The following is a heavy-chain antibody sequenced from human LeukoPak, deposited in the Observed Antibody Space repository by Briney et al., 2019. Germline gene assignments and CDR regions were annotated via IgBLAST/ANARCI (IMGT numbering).Heavy chain of an antibody. CDR2: VNHSGST. J-gene: IGHJ5*02. Sequence: DPSETLSLTCAVYGGSFSGYFWSWIRQPPGKGLEWIGEVNHSGSTNYNPSLKSRVTISVDTSRNQFSLKLSSVTAADTAVYYCARGQGVTTVMNWFDPWGQGTLVTVS. CDR1: GGSFSGYF. D-gene: IGHD4-11*01. CDR3: ARGQGVTTVMNWFDP. V-gene: IGHV4-34*01.